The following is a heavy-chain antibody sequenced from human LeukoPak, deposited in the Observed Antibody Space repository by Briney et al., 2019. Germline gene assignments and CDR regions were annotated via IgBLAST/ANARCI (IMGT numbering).Heavy chain of an antibody. J-gene: IGHJ6*03. V-gene: IGHV3-30*02. CDR1: GFTFSSYG. CDR2: IRYDGSNK. CDR3: AKASVGATDYYYYYMDV. D-gene: IGHD1-26*01. Sequence: PGGSLRLSCAASGFTFSSYGMHWVRQAPGKELEWVAFIRYDGSNKYYADSVKGRFTISRDNSKNTLYLQMNSLRAEATAVYYCAKASVGATDYYYYYMDVWGKGTTVTVSS.